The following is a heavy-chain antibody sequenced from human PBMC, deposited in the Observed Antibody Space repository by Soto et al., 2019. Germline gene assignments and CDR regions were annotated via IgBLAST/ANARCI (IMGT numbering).Heavy chain of an antibody. Sequence: CVSRRLSGAPAGFTFKKYVRTWGRHAPGTGLDWISGISGSGGGQTYADSVKGRFTISRDNPKSTLYLQMNTLRAEDTALYSCAKCPSGNSCYGMRLDTWGQGTVVTAPQ. CDR3: AKCPSGNSCYGMRLDT. CDR2: ISGSGGGQ. D-gene: IGHD2-2*01. V-gene: IGHV3-23*01. CDR1: GFTFKKYV. J-gene: IGHJ5*02.